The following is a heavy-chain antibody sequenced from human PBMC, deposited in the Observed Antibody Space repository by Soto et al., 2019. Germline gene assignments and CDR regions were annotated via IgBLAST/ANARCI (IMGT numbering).Heavy chain of an antibody. D-gene: IGHD5-12*01. CDR1: GYTFTSYG. V-gene: IGHV1-18*01. Sequence: QVQLVQSGGEVKKPGVSVKLSCTASGYTFTSYGISWVRQAPGQGLEWMGWISAYNGKTNYAQNVQGRVTMTTDTSTRTAYMDLRSLRSDDTAVYYCARGGDVNYYHGMDVWGHGTMVTVSS. CDR3: ARGGDVNYYHGMDV. CDR2: ISAYNGKT. J-gene: IGHJ6*02.